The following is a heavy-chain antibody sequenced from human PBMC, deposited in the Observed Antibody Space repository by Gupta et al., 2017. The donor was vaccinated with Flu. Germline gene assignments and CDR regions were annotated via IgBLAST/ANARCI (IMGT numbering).Heavy chain of an antibody. V-gene: IGHV3-13*04. CDR3: AREGHSSTWYNWYFDL. Sequence: EVQLVESGGGLVQPGGSLRLSCAASGFTFSHYECHWVRQAPGKGLELVSPIGASDDTYYIDSVKGRFTISRDTAKGSLYLQMNSLRAGDTAVYFCAREGHSSTWYNWYFDLWGRGTLVTVSS. D-gene: IGHD6-13*01. CDR1: GFTFSHYE. J-gene: IGHJ2*01. CDR2: IGASDDT.